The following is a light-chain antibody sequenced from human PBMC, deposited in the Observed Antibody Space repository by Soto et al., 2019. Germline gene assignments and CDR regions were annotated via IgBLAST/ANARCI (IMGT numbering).Light chain of an antibody. CDR1: SSDVGGYNY. CDR2: DVD. Sequence: QSVLTQPRSVSGSPGQSVTISCTGTSSDVGGYNYVSWYQHHPGKAPKLMIYDVDKRPSGVPGRFSGSKSGNTASLTISGLQAEDEADYYCCSFTNTITRYAFGTGTKAPS. CDR3: CSFTNTITRYA. J-gene: IGLJ1*01. V-gene: IGLV2-11*01.